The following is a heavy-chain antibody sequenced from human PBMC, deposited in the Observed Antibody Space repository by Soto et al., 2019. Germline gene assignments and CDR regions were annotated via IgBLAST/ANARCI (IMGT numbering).Heavy chain of an antibody. CDR2: IGLNSGTI. D-gene: IGHD2-8*02. J-gene: IGHJ4*02. CDR3: ARDYCWAFDE. CDR1: GFTFDSYA. Sequence: EVQLVESGGGLVQPGGNLRLSCVASGFTFDSYAMNWVRQGPGKGLEWLSYIGLNSGTIEYSDSVEGRFTISRDDGKGSLYVQMNSLRDEDTAVYFCARDYCWAFDEGGRGALVTVTS. V-gene: IGHV3-48*02.